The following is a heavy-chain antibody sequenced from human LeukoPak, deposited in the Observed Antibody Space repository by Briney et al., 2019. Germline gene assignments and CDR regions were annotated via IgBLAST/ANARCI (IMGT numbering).Heavy chain of an antibody. J-gene: IGHJ4*02. D-gene: IGHD1-1*01. Sequence: ASVRVSCKASGYTFTGYYMHWVRQAPGQGLEWMGWINPNSGGTNYAQKFQGRVTMTRDTSISTAYMELSRLRSEDTAVYYCATVAGTNYFDYWGQGTLVTVSS. CDR1: GYTFTGYY. CDR2: INPNSGGT. V-gene: IGHV1-2*02. CDR3: ATVAGTNYFDY.